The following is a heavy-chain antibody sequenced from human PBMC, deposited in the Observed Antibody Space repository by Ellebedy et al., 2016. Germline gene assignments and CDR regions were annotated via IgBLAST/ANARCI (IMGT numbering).Heavy chain of an antibody. J-gene: IGHJ5*02. CDR2: ISGSGGST. CDR1: GFTFSNYG. V-gene: IGHV3-23*01. D-gene: IGHD2-15*01. Sequence: LSLTCXASGFTFSNYGMRWARQAPGKGLEWVSAISGSGGSTYYADSVKGRFTISRDNSKNTLYLQMNSLRAEDTAVYYCAKIGIVVVVAATWFDPWGQGTLVTVSS. CDR3: AKIGIVVVVAATWFDP.